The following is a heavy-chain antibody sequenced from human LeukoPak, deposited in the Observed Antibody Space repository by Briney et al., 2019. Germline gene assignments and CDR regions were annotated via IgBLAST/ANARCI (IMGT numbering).Heavy chain of an antibody. CDR3: AREEWFGELLYPDY. D-gene: IGHD3-10*01. CDR1: GFTFSSYE. V-gene: IGHV3-48*03. CDR2: ISSCGSTI. Sequence: PGGSLRLSCAASGFTFSSYETNWVRQAPGKGLEWVSYISSCGSTIYYADSVKGRFTISRDNAKNSLYLQMNSLRAEDTAVYYCAREEWFGELLYPDYWGQGTLVTVSS. J-gene: IGHJ4*02.